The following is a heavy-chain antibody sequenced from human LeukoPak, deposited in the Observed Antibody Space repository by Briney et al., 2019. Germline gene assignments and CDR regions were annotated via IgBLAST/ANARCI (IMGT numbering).Heavy chain of an antibody. Sequence: GASVKVSCKASGYTFTSYDINWVRQATGQGLEWMGWMNPNSGNTGYAQEFQGRVTITRNTSISTAYMELSSLRSEDTAVYYCARGRQAAISRYYYYYMDVWGKGTTVTVSS. CDR3: ARGRQAAISRYYYYYMDV. D-gene: IGHD6-25*01. J-gene: IGHJ6*03. CDR2: MNPNSGNT. V-gene: IGHV1-8*03. CDR1: GYTFTSYD.